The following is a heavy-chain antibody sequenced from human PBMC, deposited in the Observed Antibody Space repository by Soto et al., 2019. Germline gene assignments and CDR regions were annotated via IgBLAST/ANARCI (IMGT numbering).Heavy chain of an antibody. V-gene: IGHV6-1*01. Sequence: SQTLSVTCAISGDSVSTNSATWDWIRQYPSRGLEWLGRTYYRSKWNNDYAVSVKGRITINPDTSNNQLSLQLDTVTPDVTAVYYCARLIRDSWLDSWCQGTLVTVSS. J-gene: IGHJ5*01. D-gene: IGHD2-8*01. CDR2: TYYRSKWNN. CDR3: ARLIRDSWLDS. CDR1: GDSVSTNSAT.